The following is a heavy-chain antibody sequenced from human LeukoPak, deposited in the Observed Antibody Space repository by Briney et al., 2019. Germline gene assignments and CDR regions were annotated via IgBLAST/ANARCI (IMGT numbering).Heavy chain of an antibody. Sequence: SETLSLTCVVSGHSISSGYYWGWIRQPPGKGLEWIGNVYQIGSTYYNPSLTSRVTISIDTSKNQFSLKLNSVTAADTAVYYCARGLSMVRGVTPDYWGQGTLVTVSS. CDR1: GHSISSGYY. V-gene: IGHV4-38-2*01. CDR3: ARGLSMVRGVTPDY. J-gene: IGHJ4*02. D-gene: IGHD3-10*01. CDR2: VYQIGST.